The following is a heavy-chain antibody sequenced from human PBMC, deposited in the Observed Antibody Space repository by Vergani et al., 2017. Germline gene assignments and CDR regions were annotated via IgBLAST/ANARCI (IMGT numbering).Heavy chain of an antibody. CDR2: ISSSSSYI. D-gene: IGHD2-15*01. CDR3: ARDTTDCSGGSCYAYYYYGMDV. V-gene: IGHV3-21*01. Sequence: EVQVVESGGGLVKPGGSLRLSCAASGFTFSSYSMNWVRQAPGKGLEWVSSISSSSSYIYYADSVKGRFTISRDNAKNSLYLQMNSLRAEDTAVYYCARDTTDCSGGSCYAYYYYGMDVWGQGTTVTVSS. J-gene: IGHJ6*02. CDR1: GFTFSSYS.